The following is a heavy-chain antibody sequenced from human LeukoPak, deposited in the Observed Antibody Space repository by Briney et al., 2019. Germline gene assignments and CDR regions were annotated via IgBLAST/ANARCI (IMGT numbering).Heavy chain of an antibody. Sequence: GGSLRLSCAVSGFTFSSSGMGWVRQAPGKGLVWVSRIKGDGSHTIYADSVKGRFTISRDNAKNTLYLQMRSLRAEDTAVYYCVRDWDHFDFDSWGQGTLVTVSS. J-gene: IGHJ5*01. CDR3: VRDWDHFDFDS. V-gene: IGHV3-74*01. CDR2: IKGDGSHT. D-gene: IGHD3-9*01. CDR1: GFTFSSSG.